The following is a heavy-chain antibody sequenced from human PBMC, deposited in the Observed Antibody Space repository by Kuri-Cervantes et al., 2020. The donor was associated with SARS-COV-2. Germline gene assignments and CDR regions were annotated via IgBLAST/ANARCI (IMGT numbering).Heavy chain of an antibody. CDR2: INPNSGGT. CDR3: ATVGDYYDSSAYFEY. D-gene: IGHD3-22*01. CDR1: GYTYTGYY. V-gene: IGHV1-2*06. Sequence: AAVKVSCQSSGYTYTGYYMHGVRQAPGQGLEWMGRINPNSGGTNYAQKFQGRGTMTRDTSISTAYMELSRLRSDDAAFYYCATVGDYYDSSAYFEYWGQGTLVTVSS. J-gene: IGHJ4*02.